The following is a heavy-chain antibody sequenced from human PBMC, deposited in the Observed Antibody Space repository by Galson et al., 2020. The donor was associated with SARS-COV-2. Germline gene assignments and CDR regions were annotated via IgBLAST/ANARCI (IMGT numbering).Heavy chain of an antibody. D-gene: IGHD6-13*01. Sequence: SLKISCAASGFTFDDYAMHWVRQAPGKGLEWVSGISWNSGSIGYADSVKGRFTISRDNAKNSLYLQMNRLRAEDTALYYCAKDMSSSWHYYYGMDVWGQGTTVTVSS. CDR2: ISWNSGSI. CDR1: GFTFDDYA. V-gene: IGHV3-9*01. CDR3: AKDMSSSWHYYYGMDV. J-gene: IGHJ6*02.